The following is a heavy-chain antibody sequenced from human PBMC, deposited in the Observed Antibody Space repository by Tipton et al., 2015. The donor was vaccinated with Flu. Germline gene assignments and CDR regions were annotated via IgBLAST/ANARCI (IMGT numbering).Heavy chain of an antibody. CDR1: GGSMSSTTYY. CDR3: ARLSFYDVDLKNFYFED. D-gene: IGHD3-10*02. CDR2: IYYSGST. J-gene: IGHJ4*02. Sequence: TLSLTCTVSGGSMSSTTYYWGWIRQPPGKGLEWIGSIYYSGSTYYNPSLRSRVVISVDTSKNHFSLKLTSVTVADTAIYYCARLSFYDVDLKNFYFEDWGQGTLVTVSS. V-gene: IGHV4-39*02.